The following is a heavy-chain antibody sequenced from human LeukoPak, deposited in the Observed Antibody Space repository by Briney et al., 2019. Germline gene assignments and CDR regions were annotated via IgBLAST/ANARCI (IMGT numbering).Heavy chain of an antibody. D-gene: IGHD3-16*01. J-gene: IGHJ4*02. V-gene: IGHV3-23*01. CDR2: NSGSGGST. CDR1: GFTFNTYA. CDR3: AKEWDYDYFDY. Sequence: GGSLRLSCAASGFTFNTYAMSWVRQAPGKGLEWVSSNSGSGGSTYYADSVEGRFTISRDNSRNTLYLQMNSLRAEDTAVYYCAKEWDYDYFDYWGQGTLVTVSS.